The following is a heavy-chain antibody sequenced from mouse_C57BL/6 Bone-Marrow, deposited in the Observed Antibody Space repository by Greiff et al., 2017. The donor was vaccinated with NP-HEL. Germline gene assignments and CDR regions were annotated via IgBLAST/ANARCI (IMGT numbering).Heavy chain of an antibody. CDR1: GFTFSSYS. Sequence: EVKLMESGAGLVKPGGSLKLSCAASGFTFSSYSMSWVRQTPEKRLEWVAYISSGGDYTYYADTVKGRFTFSRDNAWNTLYLQLSSLKSEDTAMYYCTRDDWDYFDYWGKGTTLTVSS. D-gene: IGHD4-1*01. J-gene: IGHJ2*01. CDR2: ISSGGDYT. CDR3: TRDDWDYFDY. V-gene: IGHV5-9-1*02.